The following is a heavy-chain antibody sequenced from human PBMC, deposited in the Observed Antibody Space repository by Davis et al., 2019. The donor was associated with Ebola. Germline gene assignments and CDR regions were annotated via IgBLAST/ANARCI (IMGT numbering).Heavy chain of an antibody. CDR3: ARDSSSWRYYYYGMDV. V-gene: IGHV3-7*01. CDR1: GFTFSSYW. CDR2: IKQDGSEK. J-gene: IGHJ6*02. D-gene: IGHD6-13*01. Sequence: GESLKISCAASGFTFSSYWMSWVRQAPGKGLEWVANIKQDGSEKYYVDSVKGRFTISRDNAKNSLYLQMNSLRAEDTAVYYCARDSSSWRYYYYGMDVWGQGTTVTVSS.